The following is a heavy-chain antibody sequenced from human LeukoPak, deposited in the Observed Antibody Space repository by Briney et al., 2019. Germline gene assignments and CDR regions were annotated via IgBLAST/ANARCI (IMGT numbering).Heavy chain of an antibody. CDR2: IIPILGIA. Sequence: ASVEVSCKASGGTFSGYAISWVRQAPGQGLEWMGKIIPILGIANYAQRFQGRVTMTEDTSTDTAYMELSSLRSEDAAVYYCATGGYDSSGLYFDYWGQGTLVTVSS. J-gene: IGHJ4*02. CDR3: ATGGYDSSGLYFDY. V-gene: IGHV1-69*04. CDR1: GGTFSGYA. D-gene: IGHD3-22*01.